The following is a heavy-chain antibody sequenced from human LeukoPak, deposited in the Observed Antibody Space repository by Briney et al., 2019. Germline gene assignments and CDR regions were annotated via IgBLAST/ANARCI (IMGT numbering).Heavy chain of an antibody. CDR2: IIPIFGTA. V-gene: IGHV1-69*06. Sequence: GASVKVSCKASGGTFSSYAISWVRQAPGQGLEWMGGIIPIFGTANYAQKFQGRVTITADKSTSTAYMELSSLRSEDTAVYYRAVYWPLKYNWFDPWGQGTLVTVSS. CDR1: GGTFSSYA. D-gene: IGHD1-26*01. CDR3: AVYWPLKYNWFDP. J-gene: IGHJ5*02.